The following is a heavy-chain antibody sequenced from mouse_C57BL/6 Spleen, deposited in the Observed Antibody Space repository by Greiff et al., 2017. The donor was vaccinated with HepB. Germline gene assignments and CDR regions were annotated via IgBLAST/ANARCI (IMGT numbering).Heavy chain of an antibody. J-gene: IGHJ4*01. CDR3: ARSADDGYHEGDAMDY. CDR2: IYPGSGNT. Sequence: VQLQQSGPELVKPGASVKISCKASGYSFTSYYIHWVKQRPGQGLEWIGWIYPGSGNTKYNEKFKGKATLTADTSSSTAYMQLSSLTSEDSAVYYCARSADDGYHEGDAMDYWGQGTSVTVSS. CDR1: GYSFTSYY. D-gene: IGHD2-3*01. V-gene: IGHV1-66*01.